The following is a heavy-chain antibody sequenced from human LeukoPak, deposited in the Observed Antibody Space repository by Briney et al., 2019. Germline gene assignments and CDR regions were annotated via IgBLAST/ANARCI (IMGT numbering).Heavy chain of an antibody. D-gene: IGHD1-26*01. CDR3: ARDSVGASIPLNWFDP. V-gene: IGHV3-74*01. CDR2: INSDGSST. CDR1: GFTFSSYW. Sequence: GGSLRLSCAASGFTFSSYWMHWVRQAPGKGLVLVSRINSDGSSTSYADSVKGRFTISRDNAKNTLYLQMSSLRAEDTAVYYCARDSVGASIPLNWFDPWGQGTLVTVSS. J-gene: IGHJ5*02.